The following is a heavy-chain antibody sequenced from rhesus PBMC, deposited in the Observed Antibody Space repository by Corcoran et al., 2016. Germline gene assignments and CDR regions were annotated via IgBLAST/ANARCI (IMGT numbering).Heavy chain of an antibody. CDR2: IGGSCCST. CDR3: ARTLNLGYFDY. Sequence: QVQLQESGPGLVKPSETLYPTFAVSGGSISGYYWNCMRQPPGKGLEWIGYIGGSCCSTYYNPSLKIRVTISTDTSKNQFSLKLSSVTAADTAVYYCARTLNLGYFDYWGQGVLVTVSS. J-gene: IGHJ4*01. V-gene: IGHV4-165*02. CDR1: GGSISGYY.